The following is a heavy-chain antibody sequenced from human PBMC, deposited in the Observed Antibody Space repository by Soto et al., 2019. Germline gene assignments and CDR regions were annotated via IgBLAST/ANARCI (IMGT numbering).Heavy chain of an antibody. CDR3: AILGTYYFDNSDNYFDF. Sequence: SETLSLTCTVSGGSISSSNYYWGWIRQPPGKGLEWIGSIYYSGSTYYNPSLKSRVTISVDTSKNQFSLKLSSVTAADTAVYYCAILGTYYFDNSDNYFDFWGQGTLVTVSS. CDR1: GGSISSSNYY. CDR2: IYYSGST. J-gene: IGHJ4*02. D-gene: IGHD3-22*01. V-gene: IGHV4-39*01.